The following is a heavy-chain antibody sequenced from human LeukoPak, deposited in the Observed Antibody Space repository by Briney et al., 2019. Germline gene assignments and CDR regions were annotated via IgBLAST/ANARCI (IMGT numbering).Heavy chain of an antibody. CDR2: VYYSGST. V-gene: IGHV4-59*01. D-gene: IGHD6-19*01. CDR3: AREYSSGWSGTGY. CDR1: GGSISSYY. J-gene: IGHJ4*02. Sequence: SETLSLTCTVSGGSISSYYWSWIRQPPGKGLEWIGYVYYSGSTNYNPSLESRAIISVDTSKNQFSLKLSSVTAADTAVYYCAREYSSGWSGTGYWGQGTLVTVSS.